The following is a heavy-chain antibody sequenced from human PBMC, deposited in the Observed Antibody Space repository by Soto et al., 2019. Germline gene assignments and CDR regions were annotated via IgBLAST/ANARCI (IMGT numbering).Heavy chain of an antibody. Sequence: SQTLSLTCAISGDSVSSNRGAWNWIRQSPSRGLEWLGRTYYRSSKWYNDYAESVKSRITINSDTSKNQFSLQLNSVTPEDTAVYYCARDRVNWNHYYYNGMDVWGQGTTVTVSS. D-gene: IGHD1-20*01. CDR1: GDSVSSNRGA. CDR3: ARDRVNWNHYYYNGMDV. V-gene: IGHV6-1*01. J-gene: IGHJ6*02. CDR2: TYYRSSKWYN.